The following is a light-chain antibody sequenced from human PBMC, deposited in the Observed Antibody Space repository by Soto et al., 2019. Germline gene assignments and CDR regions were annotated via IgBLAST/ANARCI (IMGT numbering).Light chain of an antibody. CDR1: SSDVGGYHF. V-gene: IGLV2-14*01. J-gene: IGLJ2*01. Sequence: QSVLTQPASVSGSPGQSITISCTGTSSDVGGYHFVSWYQQHPGKDPKVMIYDVTDRPSGVSNRFSGSKSGDTASLTISGLQAEDEADYYCSSYTSSSTLVFGGGTKLTVL. CDR3: SSYTSSSTLV. CDR2: DVT.